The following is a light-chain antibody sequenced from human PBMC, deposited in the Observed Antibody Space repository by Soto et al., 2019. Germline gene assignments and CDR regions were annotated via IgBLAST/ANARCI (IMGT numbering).Light chain of an antibody. CDR1: SSDVGGYNY. Sequence: QSALTQPASVSGSHGQSITISCTGTSSDVGGYNYVSWYQQHPGKAPKLMIYEVSNRPSGVSNRFSGSKACNTASLPISGLQAEEEADYYCSSYTSSIFYVFGTGTKGTFL. J-gene: IGLJ1*01. CDR3: SSYTSSIFYV. CDR2: EVS. V-gene: IGLV2-14*01.